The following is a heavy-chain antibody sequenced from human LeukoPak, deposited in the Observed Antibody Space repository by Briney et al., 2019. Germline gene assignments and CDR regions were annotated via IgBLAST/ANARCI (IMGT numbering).Heavy chain of an antibody. CDR1: GFTFSSYS. Sequence: PGGSLRLSCAASGFTFSSYSMNWVRQAPGKGLEWVSSISSSSSYIYYADSVKGRFTISRDNAKNSLYLQMNSLRAEDTAVYYCARVGCSGGSCYSGDFYYYYGMDVWGQGTTVTVSS. V-gene: IGHV3-21*01. CDR2: ISSSSSYI. CDR3: ARVGCSGGSCYSGDFYYYYGMDV. J-gene: IGHJ6*02. D-gene: IGHD2-15*01.